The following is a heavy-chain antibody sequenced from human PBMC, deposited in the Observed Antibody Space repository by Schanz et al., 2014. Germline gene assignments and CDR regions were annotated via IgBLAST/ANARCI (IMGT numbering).Heavy chain of an antibody. D-gene: IGHD1-26*01. V-gene: IGHV3-23*01. CDR3: ARDRVGASSYFDY. J-gene: IGHJ4*02. Sequence: EVQLLESGGGLVQPGGSLRISCAASGFTFSGYAMSWVRQAPGKGLEWVSRMIGSGSSVFYADSVKGRFTISRDNSNNTLYLQMKSLRAEDTAVYYCARDRVGASSYFDYWGQGTLVTVSS. CDR2: MIGSGSSV. CDR1: GFTFSGYA.